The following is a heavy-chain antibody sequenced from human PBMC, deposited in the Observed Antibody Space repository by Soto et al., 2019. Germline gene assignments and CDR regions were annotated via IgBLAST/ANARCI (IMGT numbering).Heavy chain of an antibody. Sequence: SQSLSLTCGLYGGSFRKYYWIWVRQPPGKGLEWIGEVNHSGAATYNPTLQSRLTISLDTSNNQSALKMTSVTAADTAMYFCTRADRFPRFGFDPWGQGTQVTVSS. CDR1: GGSFRKYY. CDR2: VNHSGAA. D-gene: IGHD3-10*01. V-gene: IGHV4-34*01. J-gene: IGHJ5*02. CDR3: TRADRFPRFGFDP.